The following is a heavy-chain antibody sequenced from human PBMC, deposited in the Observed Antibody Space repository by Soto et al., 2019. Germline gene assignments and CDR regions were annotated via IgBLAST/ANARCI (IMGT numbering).Heavy chain of an antibody. Sequence: GGSLRLSCAASGFTFSSYGMHWVRQAPGKGLEWVAVISYDGSNKYYADSVKGRFTISRDNSKNTLYLQMNSLRAEDTAVYYCAKESRALDYWGQGTLVTVSS. CDR2: ISYDGSNK. CDR3: AKESRALDY. V-gene: IGHV3-30*18. CDR1: GFTFSSYG. J-gene: IGHJ4*02.